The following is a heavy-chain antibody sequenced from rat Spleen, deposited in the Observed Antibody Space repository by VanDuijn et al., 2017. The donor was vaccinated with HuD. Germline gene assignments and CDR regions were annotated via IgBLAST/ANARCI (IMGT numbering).Heavy chain of an antibody. CDR3: ARYFDY. V-gene: IGHV5S23*01. CDR2: ISYDGTAT. Sequence: EVQLVESDGGLVQPGRSLKLSCAASGFTFSNYDMAWVRQAPTKGLEWVASISYDGTATYYRDSVKGRFTLSRDNAKSTLYLQMGSLRSEDMATYYCARYFDYWGQGVMVTVSS. J-gene: IGHJ2*01. CDR1: GFTFSNYD.